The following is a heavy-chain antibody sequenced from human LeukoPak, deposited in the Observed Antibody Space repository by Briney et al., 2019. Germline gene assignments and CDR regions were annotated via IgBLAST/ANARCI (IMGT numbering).Heavy chain of an antibody. D-gene: IGHD1-26*01. CDR3: ARGVWELLSRYNWFDP. J-gene: IGHJ5*02. CDR2: ISYDGSNK. CDR1: GFTFSSYA. Sequence: GGSLRLSCAASGFTFSSYAMHWVRQAPGKRLERVAVISYDGSNKYYADSVKGRFTISRDNSKNTLYLQMNSLRAEDTAVYYCARGVWELLSRYNWFDPWGQGTLVTVSS. V-gene: IGHV3-30*04.